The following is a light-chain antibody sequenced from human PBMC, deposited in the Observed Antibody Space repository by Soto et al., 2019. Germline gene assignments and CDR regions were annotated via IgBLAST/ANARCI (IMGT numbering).Light chain of an antibody. CDR3: QQYGSSPRFT. CDR1: QSVSSSY. CDR2: GAS. Sequence: EIVLTQSPGTLSLSPGERATLSCRASQSVSSSYLAWYQQKPGQAPRLLIYGASSRATGIPDRFSGSGSGIDFTLTISRLETEDFAVYYCQQYGSSPRFTFVPGTKVDIK. V-gene: IGKV3-20*01. J-gene: IGKJ3*01.